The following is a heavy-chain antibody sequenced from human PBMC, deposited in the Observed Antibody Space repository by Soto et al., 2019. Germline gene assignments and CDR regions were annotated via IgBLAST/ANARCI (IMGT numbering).Heavy chain of an antibody. D-gene: IGHD2-15*01. CDR2: IYYSGST. CDR3: ARADIVVVVAATPNAFDL. V-gene: IGHV4-31*03. Sequence: SETLSLTCTVSGGSISSGGYYWSWIRQHPGKGLEWIGYIYYSGSTYYNPSLKSRVTISVDTSKNQFSLKLSSVTAADTAVYYCARADIVVVVAATPNAFDLWGQGTMVTVSS. J-gene: IGHJ3*01. CDR1: GGSISSGGYY.